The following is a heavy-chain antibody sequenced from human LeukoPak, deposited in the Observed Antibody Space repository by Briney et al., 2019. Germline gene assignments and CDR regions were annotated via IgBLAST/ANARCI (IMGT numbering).Heavy chain of an antibody. CDR2: ISYDGSIK. V-gene: IGHV3-30*04. D-gene: IGHD6-19*01. Sequence: GGSLRLSCAASGFTFRSYAMHWVRQAPGKGLVWVALISYDGSIKSYADSVKGRSTISRDNSKNTLYVQMNSLRTDDTAVYYCARGAYSSGWTTFDYWGQGILVTVSS. CDR3: ARGAYSSGWTTFDY. J-gene: IGHJ4*02. CDR1: GFTFRSYA.